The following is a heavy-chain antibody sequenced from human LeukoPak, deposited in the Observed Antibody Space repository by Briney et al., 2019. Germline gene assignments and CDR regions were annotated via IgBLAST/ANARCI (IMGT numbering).Heavy chain of an antibody. J-gene: IGHJ3*02. V-gene: IGHV7-4-1*02. CDR2: INTNTGNP. CDR1: GYTFTSYA. CDR3: ARDRVLLWFGESKPDAFDI. Sequence: GASVKVSCKASGYTFTSYAMNWVRQAPGQGLEWMGWINTNTGNPTYAQGFTGRFVFSLDTSVSTAYLQISSLKAEDTAVYYCARDRVLLWFGESKPDAFDIWGQGTVVTVSS. D-gene: IGHD3-10*01.